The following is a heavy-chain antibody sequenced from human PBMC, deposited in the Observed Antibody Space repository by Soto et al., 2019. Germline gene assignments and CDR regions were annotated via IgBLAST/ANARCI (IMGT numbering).Heavy chain of an antibody. D-gene: IGHD2-2*01. CDR3: SSPVEIVPANGGYYGMDV. CDR1: GFTFSSYG. J-gene: IGHJ6*02. V-gene: IGHV3-30*03. Sequence: PVGSLRLSCAASGFTFSSYGMHWVRQAPGKGLEWVAVISYDGSNKYYADSVKGRFTISRDNSKNTLYLQMNSLRAEDTAVYYCSSPVEIVPANGGYYGMDVWGQGTTVTVSS. CDR2: ISYDGSNK.